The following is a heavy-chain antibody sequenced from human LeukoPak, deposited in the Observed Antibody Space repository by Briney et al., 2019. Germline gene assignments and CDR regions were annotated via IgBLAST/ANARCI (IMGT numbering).Heavy chain of an antibody. Sequence: SETLSLAYTVSGGSISSYYWSWIRQPPGRGLEWIGYIYYSGNTNYNSSLKSRVTISIDTSKTQFSLKLSSVTAADTAVYYCARIFCSDGICYPDYWGRGTLVAVSS. V-gene: IGHV4-59*01. CDR1: GGSISSYY. CDR3: ARIFCSDGICYPDY. D-gene: IGHD2-8*01. CDR2: IYYSGNT. J-gene: IGHJ4*02.